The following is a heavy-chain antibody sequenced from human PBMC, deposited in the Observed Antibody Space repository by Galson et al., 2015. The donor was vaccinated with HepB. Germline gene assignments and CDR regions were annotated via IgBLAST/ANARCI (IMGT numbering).Heavy chain of an antibody. CDR2: ISAYNGDT. J-gene: IGHJ4*02. V-gene: IGHV1-18*01. CDR1: GYTSTRYS. D-gene: IGHD5-24*01. Sequence: SVKVSCKASGYTSTRYSFSWVRQAPGQGLEWMGWISAYNGDTNYAQKFQGRVTITTDTSTTTFTNIVYMELRSLRSGDTAVYYCERGELAAIGGPTFEHWGQGTLVTVSS. CDR3: ERGELAAIGGPTFEH.